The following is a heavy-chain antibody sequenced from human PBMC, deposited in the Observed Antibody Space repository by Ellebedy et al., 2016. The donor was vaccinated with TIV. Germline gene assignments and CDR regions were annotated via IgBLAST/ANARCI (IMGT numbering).Heavy chain of an antibody. V-gene: IGHV5-51*01. D-gene: IGHD5-18*01. CDR3: ARLWKPNTAMASYYYYYGMDV. CDR2: IYPGDSDT. CDR1: GYSFTSYW. Sequence: GESLKISXKGSGYSFTSYWIGWVRQMPGKGLEWMGIIYPGDSDTRYSPSFQGQVTISADKSISTAYLQWSSLKASDTAMYYCARLWKPNTAMASYYYYYGMDVWGQGTTVTVSS. J-gene: IGHJ6*02.